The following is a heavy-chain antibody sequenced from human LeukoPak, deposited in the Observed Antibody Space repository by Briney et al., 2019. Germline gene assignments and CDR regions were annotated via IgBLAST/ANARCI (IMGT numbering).Heavy chain of an antibody. CDR1: GFTVSSNY. V-gene: IGHV3-66*01. Sequence: GGSLRLSCAASGFTVSSNYMSWVRQAPGKGLEWVSVIYTGDATNYADSVKGRFTASRDNAKNSLYLQMNSLRVEDTAVYYCASRSINWYRGNNWFDPWGQGTLVTVSS. CDR2: IYTGDAT. J-gene: IGHJ5*02. D-gene: IGHD6-13*01. CDR3: ASRSINWYRGNNWFDP.